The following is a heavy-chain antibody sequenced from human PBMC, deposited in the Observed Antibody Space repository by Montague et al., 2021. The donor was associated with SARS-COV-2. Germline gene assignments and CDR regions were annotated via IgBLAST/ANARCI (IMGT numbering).Heavy chain of an antibody. CDR1: GGSISTYY. D-gene: IGHD2-8*02. J-gene: IGHJ4*02. V-gene: IGHV4-59*01. CDR2: IYYSGST. Sequence: SETLSLTCAVSGGSISTYYWSWIRQPPGKGLEWIGYIYYSGSTNYNPSLTSRVTISIDTSKNQFSLELISVTAADMAVYYCASPGGYCAGGRCYYDYWGQGTLVTVSS. CDR3: ASPGGYCAGGRCYYDY.